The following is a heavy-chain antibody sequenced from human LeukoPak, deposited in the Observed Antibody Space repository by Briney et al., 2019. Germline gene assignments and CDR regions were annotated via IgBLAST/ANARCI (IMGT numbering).Heavy chain of an antibody. CDR1: GYTLTELS. J-gene: IGHJ4*02. V-gene: IGHV1-24*01. D-gene: IGHD2-15*01. Sequence: ASVKVSCKVSGYTLTELSMHWVRQAPGKGLEWMGGFDPEDGETICAQKFQGRVTMTEDTSTDTAYMELSSLRSEDTAVYYCAKLGHGVVVAANFDYWGQGTLVTVSS. CDR3: AKLGHGVVVAANFDY. CDR2: FDPEDGET.